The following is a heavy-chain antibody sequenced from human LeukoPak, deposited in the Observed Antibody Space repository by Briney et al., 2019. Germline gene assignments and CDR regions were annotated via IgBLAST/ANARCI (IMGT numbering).Heavy chain of an antibody. Sequence: GGSLRLSCAASGFTFSDYWMHWVRQAPGKGLVWVSRIKSDGSSTSYADSVKGRFTITRDSAKDTLYLQMNSLRAEDTVVYYCARGTGNYYGYWGQGTLVTVSS. J-gene: IGHJ4*02. CDR2: IKSDGSST. CDR1: GFTFSDYW. D-gene: IGHD3/OR15-3a*01. CDR3: ARGTGNYYGY. V-gene: IGHV3-74*01.